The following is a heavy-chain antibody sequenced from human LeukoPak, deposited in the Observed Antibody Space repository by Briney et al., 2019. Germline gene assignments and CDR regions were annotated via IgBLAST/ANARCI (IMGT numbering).Heavy chain of an antibody. CDR3: ARGRSGAFDY. Sequence: GGSLRLSCAASGFIFSNYAMYWVRQAPGKGLESVAAISTKGGSTSYADSVKGRMTISRDDSKNTLFLQMGSLTTDDMGLYFCARGRSGAFDYWGEGWLVTV. V-gene: IGHV3-64*02. J-gene: IGHJ4*02. CDR2: ISTKGGST. CDR1: GFIFSNYA. D-gene: IGHD6-19*01.